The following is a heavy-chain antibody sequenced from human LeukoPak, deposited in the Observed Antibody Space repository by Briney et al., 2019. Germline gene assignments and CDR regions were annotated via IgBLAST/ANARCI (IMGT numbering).Heavy chain of an antibody. CDR1: GVPFSSYT. V-gene: IGHV1-69*02. J-gene: IGHJ3*02. Sequence: ASVKVSCKASGVPFSSYTINLVRVVPGQGLEWMGRIFPIIDMANYAQKFHGRVTIIADKSTNTAYMELSSLRPEDTPVYYCARGRREMATIKGCAFDIWGQRTMITVSS. CDR2: IFPIIDMA. CDR3: ARGRREMATIKGCAFDI. D-gene: IGHD5-24*01.